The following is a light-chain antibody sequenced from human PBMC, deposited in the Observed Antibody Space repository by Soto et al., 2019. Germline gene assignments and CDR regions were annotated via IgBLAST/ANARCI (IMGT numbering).Light chain of an antibody. Sequence: EILMTQSPATLYLAQGGRATLSCRASQSVSSNLAWYQQKPGQAHRLLIQRASTRATGIPARFSGSGSGTEFTLTISSLQSEDFAVYFCQQYNNWPGTVGQGTKVDIK. CDR2: RAS. CDR3: QQYNNWPGT. CDR1: QSVSSN. V-gene: IGKV3-15*01. J-gene: IGKJ1*01.